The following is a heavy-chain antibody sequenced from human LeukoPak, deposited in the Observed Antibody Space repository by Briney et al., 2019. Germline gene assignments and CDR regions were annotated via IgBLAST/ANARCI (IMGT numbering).Heavy chain of an antibody. D-gene: IGHD6-19*01. Sequence: GGSLRLSCAASGFTFSSYNMNWVRQAPGKGLEWVSSISSSSSYIYYADSVKGRFTISRDNAKNSLYLQMNSLRAEDTAVYYCAREAVAGTGDYWGQGTLVTVSS. J-gene: IGHJ4*02. V-gene: IGHV3-21*01. CDR1: GFTFSSYN. CDR2: ISSSSSYI. CDR3: AREAVAGTGDY.